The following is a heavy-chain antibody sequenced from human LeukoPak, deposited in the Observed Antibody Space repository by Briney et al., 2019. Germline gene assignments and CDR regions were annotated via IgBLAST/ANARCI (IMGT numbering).Heavy chain of an antibody. CDR2: IYYSGST. CDR1: GGSISSYY. Sequence: SETLSLTCTVSGGSISSYYWSWIRQHPGKGLEWIGYIYYSGSTYYNPSLKSRVTISVDTSKNQFSLKLGSVTAADTAVYYCASNPDIVVVPAADYWGQGTLVTVSS. V-gene: IGHV4-59*08. CDR3: ASNPDIVVVPAADY. D-gene: IGHD2-2*01. J-gene: IGHJ4*02.